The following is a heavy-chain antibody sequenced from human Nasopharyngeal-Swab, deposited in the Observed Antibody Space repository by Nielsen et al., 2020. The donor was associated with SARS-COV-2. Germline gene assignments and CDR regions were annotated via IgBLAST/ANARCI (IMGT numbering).Heavy chain of an antibody. V-gene: IGHV3-11*04. J-gene: IGHJ5*02. CDR3: ARTDYGSTFDP. CDR2: ISSSGSTI. D-gene: IGHD4-23*01. CDR1: GSTFSDYY. Sequence: GSLRLSCAASGSTFSDYYISWIRQAPGKGLEWVSYISSSGSTIYYADSVKGRFTISRDNAKNSLYLQMNSLRAEDTAVYYCARTDYGSTFDPWGQGTLVTVSS.